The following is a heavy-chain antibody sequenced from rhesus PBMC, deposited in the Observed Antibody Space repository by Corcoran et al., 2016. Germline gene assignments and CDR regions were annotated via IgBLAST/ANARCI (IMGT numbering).Heavy chain of an antibody. CDR3: AMGGGDQTFDY. CDR1: GYSISSGYG. CDR2: ISYSEST. V-gene: IGHV4-122*02. Sequence: QLQLQESGPGLVKPSETLSLTCAVSGYSISSGYGWSWIRQPPGKGLEWIGYISYSESTICDPSLKSRVTIARDTSNNQFSLKLISVTAADTAVYYCAMGGGDQTFDYWGPGVLVTVSS. J-gene: IGHJ4*01. D-gene: IGHD3-34*01.